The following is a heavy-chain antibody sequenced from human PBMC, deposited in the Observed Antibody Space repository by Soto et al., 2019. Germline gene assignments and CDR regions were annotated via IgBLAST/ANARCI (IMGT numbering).Heavy chain of an antibody. CDR3: AKAGTTSPYNWFDP. D-gene: IGHD2-2*01. V-gene: IGHV3-23*01. CDR1: GFTFSNYA. CDR2: LSDGGGRT. Sequence: EVQLLESGGGLVQPGGSLRLSCAASGFTFSNYAMSWVRQAPGKGLDWVSGLSDGGGRTFYADSVKGRFTISRNNAKNTLYLQMSSLRAEDTAVYYCAKAGTTSPYNWFDPWGQGTLVTVSS. J-gene: IGHJ5*02.